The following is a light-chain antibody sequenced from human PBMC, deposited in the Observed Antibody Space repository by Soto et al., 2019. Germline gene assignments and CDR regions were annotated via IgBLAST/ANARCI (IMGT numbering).Light chain of an antibody. Sequence: DIQLTQSPSFLSASVGDRVTITCRASQGCSNSLAWYQQKPGKTPKLLIYAASTLQSGVPSRFSGSGSGTEFTLTISSLQPEDFATYYCQQPDSYPCTFGQGTKLEIK. CDR1: QGCSNS. CDR3: QQPDSYPCT. CDR2: AAS. J-gene: IGKJ2*02. V-gene: IGKV1-9*01.